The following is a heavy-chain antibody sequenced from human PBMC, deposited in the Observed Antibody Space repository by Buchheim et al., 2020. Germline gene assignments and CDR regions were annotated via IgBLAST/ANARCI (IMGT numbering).Heavy chain of an antibody. Sequence: QVQLVQSGAEVKKPGASVKVSCKASGYTFTSYDINWVRQATGQGLEWMGWMNPNSGNTGYAQKFQGRVTMTRNTSISTAHMELSSLRSEDTAVYYCARGIRIAVAGTTGVYYFDYWGQGTL. V-gene: IGHV1-8*01. CDR1: GYTFTSYD. CDR2: MNPNSGNT. CDR3: ARGIRIAVAGTTGVYYFDY. J-gene: IGHJ4*02. D-gene: IGHD6-19*01.